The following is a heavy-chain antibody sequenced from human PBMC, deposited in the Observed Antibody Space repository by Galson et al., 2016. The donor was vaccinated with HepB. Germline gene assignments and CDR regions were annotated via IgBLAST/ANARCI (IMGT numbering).Heavy chain of an antibody. CDR1: GFSFSSYG. Sequence: SLRLSCAASGFSFSSYGMHWVRQAPGKGLEWVAVISYDGNDKYYADSVKGRFTLSRDNSKKKLYLQMNSLRTEDTDVYYCAKDFTYYDSSGYFDCWGQGTLVTVSS. V-gene: IGHV3-30*18. CDR2: ISYDGNDK. D-gene: IGHD3-22*01. CDR3: AKDFTYYDSSGYFDC. J-gene: IGHJ4*02.